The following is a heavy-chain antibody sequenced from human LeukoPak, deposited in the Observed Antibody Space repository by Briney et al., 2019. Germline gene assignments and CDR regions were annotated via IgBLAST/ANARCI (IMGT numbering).Heavy chain of an antibody. CDR2: ISSSSSTI. J-gene: IGHJ1*01. D-gene: IGHD6-13*01. CDR1: GFTFSSYS. V-gene: IGHV3-48*01. CDR3: ARDGVGSSWSEYFQH. Sequence: GGSLRLSCAASGFTFSSYSMNWVRQAPGKGLEWVSYISSSSSTIYYADSVKGRFTISRDNAKNSLYLQMNSLRAEDTAVYYCARDGVGSSWSEYFQHWGQGTLVTVSS.